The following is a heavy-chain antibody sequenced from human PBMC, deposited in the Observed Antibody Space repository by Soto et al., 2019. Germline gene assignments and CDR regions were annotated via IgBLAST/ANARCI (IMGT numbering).Heavy chain of an antibody. CDR1: SGSISRSNW. J-gene: IGHJ6*03. V-gene: IGHV4-4*02. CDR3: AREFSYYYYMDV. CDR2: IYHSGST. Sequence: QVQLQESGPGLVKPTGTLSLTCAVSSGSISRSNWWSWVRQPQGKGLEWIGEIYHSGSTNYNPSLKSRVRISVDKSKNQFSMKLISMTAADTAVYYCAREFSYYYYMDVWGKGTTVIVSS.